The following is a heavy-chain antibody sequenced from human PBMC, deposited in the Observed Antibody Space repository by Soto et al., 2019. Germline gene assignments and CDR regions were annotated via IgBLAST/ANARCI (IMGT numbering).Heavy chain of an antibody. CDR1: GGSISSYY. Sequence: SETLSLTCTVSGGSISSYYWSWIRQPPGKGLEWIGYIYYSGSTNYNPSLKSRVTISVGTSKNQFSLKLSSVTAADTAVYYCARMPYYDFWSGYYWGFDPWGQGTLVTVSS. J-gene: IGHJ5*02. D-gene: IGHD3-3*01. CDR2: IYYSGST. V-gene: IGHV4-59*08. CDR3: ARMPYYDFWSGYYWGFDP.